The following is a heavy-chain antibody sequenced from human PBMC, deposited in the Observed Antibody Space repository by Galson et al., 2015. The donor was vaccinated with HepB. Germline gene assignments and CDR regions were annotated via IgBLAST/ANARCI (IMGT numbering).Heavy chain of an antibody. CDR1: GYTFTSYG. Sequence: SVKVSCKASGYTFTSYGISWVRQAPGQGLEWMGRIIPILGIANYAQKFQGRVTITADKSTSTAYMELSSLRSEDTAVYYCARDPVAPIGWFDPWGQGTLVTVSS. CDR3: ARDPVAPIGWFDP. D-gene: IGHD4-23*01. CDR2: IIPILGIA. J-gene: IGHJ5*02. V-gene: IGHV1-69*04.